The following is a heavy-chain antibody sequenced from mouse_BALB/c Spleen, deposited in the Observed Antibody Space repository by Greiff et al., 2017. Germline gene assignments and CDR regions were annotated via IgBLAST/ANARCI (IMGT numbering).Heavy chain of an antibody. D-gene: IGHD2-1*01. V-gene: IGHV14-4*02. CDR1: GFNIKDYY. Sequence: VHVKQSGAELVRSGASVKLSCTASGFNIKDYYMHWVKQRPEQGLEWIGWIDPENGDTEYAPKFQGKATMTADTSSNTAYLQLSSLTSEDTAVYYCNAGYYGNLDYWGQGTTLTVSS. CDR2: IDPENGDT. J-gene: IGHJ2*01. CDR3: NAGYYGNLDY.